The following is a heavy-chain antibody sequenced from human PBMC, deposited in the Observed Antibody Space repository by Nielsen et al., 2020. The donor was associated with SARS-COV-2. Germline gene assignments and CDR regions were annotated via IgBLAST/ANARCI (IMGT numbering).Heavy chain of an antibody. CDR1: GISFSTYW. J-gene: IGHJ6*01. CDR3: AGRRDCSGGSCYGMDV. D-gene: IGHD2-15*01. CDR2: INNDGSIT. V-gene: IGHV3-74*01. Sequence: GESLKISCAASGISFSTYWMHWVRQAPGKGLVWLSRINNDGSITSYADSVSGRFTITRDNAKNSIYLQMNSLRVEDTAIYYCAGRRDCSGGSCYGMDVWGQGTTVTVSS.